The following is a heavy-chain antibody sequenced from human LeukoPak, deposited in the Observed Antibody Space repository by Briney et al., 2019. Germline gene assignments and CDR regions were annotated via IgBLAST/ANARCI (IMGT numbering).Heavy chain of an antibody. CDR3: ARYRSSLAAFDY. V-gene: IGHV4-59*08. CDR1: GGSNNNYY. D-gene: IGHD6-6*01. Sequence: SETLSLTCSVSGGSNNNYYWSWIRQSPGKGLEWIGYIYSSGITNYSPSLRSRVTISVDTSKSQISLKLRSVTAADTAVYFCARYRSSLAAFDYWGQGTLVTVTS. J-gene: IGHJ4*02. CDR2: IYSSGIT.